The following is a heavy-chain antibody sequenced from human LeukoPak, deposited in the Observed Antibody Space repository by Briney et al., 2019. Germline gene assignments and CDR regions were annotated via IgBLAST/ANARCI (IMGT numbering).Heavy chain of an antibody. CDR1: GGSFSGYY. Sequence: SETLSLTCAVYGGSFSGYYWSWIRQPPGKGLEWIGEINHSGSTNYNPSLKSRVTISVDTSKNQFSLKLSSVTAADTAVHYCARGDLQQQLVNFDYWGQGTLVTVSS. D-gene: IGHD6-13*01. J-gene: IGHJ4*02. V-gene: IGHV4-34*01. CDR3: ARGDLQQQLVNFDY. CDR2: INHSGST.